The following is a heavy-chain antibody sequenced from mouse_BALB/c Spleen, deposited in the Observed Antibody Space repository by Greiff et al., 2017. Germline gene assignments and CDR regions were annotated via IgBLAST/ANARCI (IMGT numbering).Heavy chain of an antibody. Sequence: EVQLQQSGPELVKPGASVKISCKASGYTFTDYNMHWVKQSHGKSLEWIGYIYPYNGGTGYNQKFKSKATLTVDNSSSTAYMELRSLTSEDSAVYYCARGGSIYDGYLYYAMDYWGQGTSVTVSS. CDR2: IYPYNGGT. CDR3: ARGGSIYDGYLYYAMDY. D-gene: IGHD2-3*01. CDR1: GYTFTDYN. V-gene: IGHV1S29*02. J-gene: IGHJ4*01.